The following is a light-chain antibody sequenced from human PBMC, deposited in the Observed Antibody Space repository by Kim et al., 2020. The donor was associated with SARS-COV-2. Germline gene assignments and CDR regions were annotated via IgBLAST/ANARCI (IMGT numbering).Light chain of an antibody. CDR2: DVS. CDR3: SSYTSSSTRV. CDR1: SSDVGVYNY. J-gene: IGLJ3*02. Sequence: GPSITISCTGTSSDVGVYNYVSWYQQHPGKAPKLMIYDVSNRPSGVSNRFSGSKSGNTASLTISGLQAEDEADYYCSSYTSSSTRVFGGGTQLTVL. V-gene: IGLV2-14*03.